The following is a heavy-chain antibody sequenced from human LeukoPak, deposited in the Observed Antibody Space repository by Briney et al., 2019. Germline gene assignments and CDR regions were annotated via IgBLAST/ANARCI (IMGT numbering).Heavy chain of an antibody. J-gene: IGHJ4*02. CDR1: GGSISSYY. CDR2: IYYSGST. D-gene: IGHD6-13*01. V-gene: IGHV4-59*12. CDR3: ARGGLYSSNWAFDY. Sequence: KASETLSLTCTVSGGSISSYYWSWIRQPPGKGLEWIGYIYYSGSTNYNPSLKSRVTISVDTSKNQFSLKLSSVTAADTAVYYCARGGLYSSNWAFDYWGQGTLVTVSS.